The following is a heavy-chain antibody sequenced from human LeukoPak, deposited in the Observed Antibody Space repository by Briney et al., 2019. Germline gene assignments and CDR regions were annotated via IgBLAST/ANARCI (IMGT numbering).Heavy chain of an antibody. CDR1: GGSISISGYY. Sequence: PSETLSLTCSVSGGSISISGYYWVWVRQPPGKGLEWIGSINYSGNTYYNPSLKSRVTISVDTSKNQFSLKLSSVTAADTAVYYCASRSLGYCSGGSCYGRVDAFDIWGQGTMVTVSS. CDR3: ASRSLGYCSGGSCYGRVDAFDI. J-gene: IGHJ3*02. CDR2: INYSGNT. V-gene: IGHV4-39*07. D-gene: IGHD2-15*01.